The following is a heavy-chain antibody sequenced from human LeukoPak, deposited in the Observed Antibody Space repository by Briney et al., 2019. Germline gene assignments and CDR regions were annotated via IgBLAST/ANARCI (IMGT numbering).Heavy chain of an antibody. CDR3: AKDHLSRKGYYYDSSGYVGIDY. CDR1: GFTFSSYG. CDR2: ISYDGSNK. D-gene: IGHD3-22*01. J-gene: IGHJ4*02. Sequence: GGSLRLSCAASGFTFSSYGMHWVRQAPGKGLEWVAVISYDGSNKYYADSMKGRFTISRDNSKNTLYLQMNSLRAEDTAVYYCAKDHLSRKGYYYDSSGYVGIDYWGQGTLVTVSP. V-gene: IGHV3-30*18.